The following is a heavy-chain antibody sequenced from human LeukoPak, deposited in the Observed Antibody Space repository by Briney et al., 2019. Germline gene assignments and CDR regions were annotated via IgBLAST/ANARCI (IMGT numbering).Heavy chain of an antibody. CDR2: IYSGGST. J-gene: IGHJ4*02. CDR1: GFTVSRTY. CDR3: ASSIGLAYGSSWYGDFDY. Sequence: GGSLRLYYAASGFTVSRTYMSWVRQAPGKGLEWVSVIYSGGSTYYADSVKGRFTISRDNSKNTLYLQMNSLRAEDTAVYYCASSIGLAYGSSWYGDFDYWGQGTLVTVSS. V-gene: IGHV3-53*01. D-gene: IGHD6-13*01.